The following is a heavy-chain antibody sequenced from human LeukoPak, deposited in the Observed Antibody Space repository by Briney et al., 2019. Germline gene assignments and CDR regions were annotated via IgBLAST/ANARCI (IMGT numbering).Heavy chain of an antibody. V-gene: IGHV4-30-4*07. J-gene: IGHJ5*02. D-gene: IGHD6-13*01. Sequence: SETLSLTCAVSGGSISSGGYSWSWIRQPPGKAMEFIAYIYYTGNTYFNPSLKSRVTISVDTSKNQFSLKLSSVTAADTAVYYCARVLAAAGNNWFDPWGQGTLVTVSS. CDR3: ARVLAAAGNNWFDP. CDR2: IYYTGNT. CDR1: GGSISSGGYS.